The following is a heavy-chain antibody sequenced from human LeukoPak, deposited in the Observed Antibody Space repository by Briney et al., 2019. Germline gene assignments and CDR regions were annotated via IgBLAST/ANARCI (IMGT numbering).Heavy chain of an antibody. CDR1: GYTFTNYD. D-gene: IGHD1-26*01. Sequence: ASVKVSCKASGYTFTNYDINSVRHATRQGLERMLYKKPNSGNSAYAQKFQGRVTITTDASISTAYMWLSGLRYEDTPLYYCVWEGFDYWGQGTLVTVSS. J-gene: IGHJ4*02. CDR3: VWEGFDY. CDR2: KKPNSGNS. V-gene: IGHV1-8*01.